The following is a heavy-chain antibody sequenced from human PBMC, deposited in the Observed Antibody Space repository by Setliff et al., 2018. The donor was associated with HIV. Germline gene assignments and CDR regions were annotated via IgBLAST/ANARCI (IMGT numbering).Heavy chain of an antibody. Sequence: SVKVSCKASGGTFSSYAISWVRQAPGQGLEWMGGIIPIFGTANYAQKFQGRVTITTDESTSTAYMELSSLRSEDTAVYYCARGITMVRGPEENWIDPWGQGTLVTVSS. CDR2: IIPIFGTA. J-gene: IGHJ5*02. CDR3: ARGITMVRGPEENWIDP. V-gene: IGHV1-69*05. CDR1: GGTFSSYA. D-gene: IGHD3-10*01.